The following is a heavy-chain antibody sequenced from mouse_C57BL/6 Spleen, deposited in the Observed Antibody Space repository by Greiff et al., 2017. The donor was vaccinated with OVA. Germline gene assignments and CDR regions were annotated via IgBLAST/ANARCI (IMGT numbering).Heavy chain of an antibody. V-gene: IGHV1-55*01. CDR2: IYPGSGST. CDR3: VRRGDGYGAWFAY. Sequence: QVQLQQPGAELVKPGASVKMSCKASGYTFTSYWITWVKQRPGPGLEWIGDIYPGSGSTNYNEKFKSKATLTVDTSSSTAYMQLSSLTSEDSAGYDCVRRGDGYGAWFAYWGQGTLVTVSA. D-gene: IGHD2-3*01. CDR1: GYTFTSYW. J-gene: IGHJ3*01.